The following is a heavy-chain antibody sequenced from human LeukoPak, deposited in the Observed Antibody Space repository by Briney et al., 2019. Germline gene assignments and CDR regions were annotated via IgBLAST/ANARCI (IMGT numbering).Heavy chain of an antibody. CDR2: MNPNSGNT. V-gene: IGHV1-8*01. J-gene: IGHJ3*02. Sequence: ASVKVSCKASGYTFTSYDINWVRQATGQGLEWMGWMNPNSGNTGYAQKFQGRVTMTRNTSISTAYMELSSLRSEDTAVYYCARVLTRWADAFDIWGQGTMVTVSP. CDR1: GYTFTSYD. D-gene: IGHD4-23*01. CDR3: ARVLTRWADAFDI.